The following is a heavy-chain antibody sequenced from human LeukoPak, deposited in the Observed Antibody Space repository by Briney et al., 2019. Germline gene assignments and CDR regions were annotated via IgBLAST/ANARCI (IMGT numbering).Heavy chain of an antibody. CDR2: IYSGGIT. V-gene: IGHV3-66*01. J-gene: IGHJ4*02. CDR3: ATGATVTATFDY. CDR1: GFTVSSNY. D-gene: IGHD2-21*02. Sequence: GGSLRLSCAASGFTVSSNYMSWVRQAPGKGLEWVSVIYSGGITYYADSVKGRFTISRDNSKNTLYLQMNSLRAEDTAVYYCATGATVTATFDYWGQGTLVTVSS.